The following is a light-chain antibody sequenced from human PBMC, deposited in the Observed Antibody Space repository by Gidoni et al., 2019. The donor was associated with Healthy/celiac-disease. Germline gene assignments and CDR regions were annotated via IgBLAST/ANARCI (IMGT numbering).Light chain of an antibody. Sequence: DIQMTQSPSTLSASVGDRVTITCRASQSISSWLGWYQQKPGKAPKLLIYTASSLESGVPSRFSGSGSGTEFTLTISSLQPDDIATYYCQQYNSYSTFGQGTKVEIK. CDR2: TAS. CDR1: QSISSW. CDR3: QQYNSYST. J-gene: IGKJ1*01. V-gene: IGKV1-5*03.